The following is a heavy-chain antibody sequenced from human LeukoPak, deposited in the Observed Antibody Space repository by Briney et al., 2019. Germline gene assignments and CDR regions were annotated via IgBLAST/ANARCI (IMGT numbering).Heavy chain of an antibody. Sequence: PGGSLRLSCAASGFXFSSYAMHWVRQAPGKGQEWLAVISYDGSNKYYADSVKGRFTISRDNSKNTLYLQMNSLRAEDTAVYYCARINLALDYWGQGTLVTVSS. J-gene: IGHJ4*02. CDR1: GFXFSSYA. CDR3: ARINLALDY. V-gene: IGHV3-30-3*01. CDR2: ISYDGSNK.